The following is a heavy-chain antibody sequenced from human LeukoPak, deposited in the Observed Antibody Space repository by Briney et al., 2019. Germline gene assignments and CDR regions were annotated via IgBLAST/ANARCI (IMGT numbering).Heavy chain of an antibody. Sequence: GGSLRLSCAASAFTFSSYAMSWVRQAPGKGLEWVSTISGSGSSTYYADSVKGRFTISRDNSKNTLYLQMNSLRAEDTAVYYCAKDSSSWYLQDYWGQGTLVTVSS. J-gene: IGHJ4*02. CDR3: AKDSSSWYLQDY. D-gene: IGHD6-13*01. CDR1: AFTFSSYA. V-gene: IGHV3-23*01. CDR2: ISGSGSST.